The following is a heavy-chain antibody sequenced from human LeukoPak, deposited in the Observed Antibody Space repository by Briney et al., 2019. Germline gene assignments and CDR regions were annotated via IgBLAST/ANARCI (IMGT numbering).Heavy chain of an antibody. D-gene: IGHD3-3*01. CDR3: ARGRRNVLRFLEWLSS. CDR2: IIPIFGTA. Sequence: SVKVSCKASGGTFSSYAISWVRQAPGQGLEWVGGIIPIFGTANYAQKFQGRVTITADESTSTAYMELSSLRSEDTAVYYCARGRRNVLRFLEWLSSWGQGTLVTVSS. J-gene: IGHJ5*02. V-gene: IGHV1-69*13. CDR1: GGTFSSYA.